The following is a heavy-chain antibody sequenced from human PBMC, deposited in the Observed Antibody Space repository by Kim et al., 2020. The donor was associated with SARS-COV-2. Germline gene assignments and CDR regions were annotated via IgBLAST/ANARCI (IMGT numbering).Heavy chain of an antibody. CDR3: ARPRITGTTPWFDP. Sequence: NPSLKSRVTISVDTSKNQFSLKLSSVTAADTAVYYCARPRITGTTPWFDPWGQGTLVTVSS. V-gene: IGHV4-39*01. J-gene: IGHJ5*02. D-gene: IGHD1-20*01.